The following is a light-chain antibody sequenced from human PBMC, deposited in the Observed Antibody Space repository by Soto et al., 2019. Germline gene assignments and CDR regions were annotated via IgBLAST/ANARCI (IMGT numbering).Light chain of an antibody. CDR2: VNN. CDR1: SSNIGSNT. Sequence: QPVLTQPPSASGTPGQRVTISCSGGSSNIGSNTVSWYQQLPGTAPKLVMYVNNQRSSGVPDRFSGSKSGTSASLAISGLQSEDGADYYCATWDDSLNGPVFGGGTKLTVL. CDR3: ATWDDSLNGPV. J-gene: IGLJ2*01. V-gene: IGLV1-44*01.